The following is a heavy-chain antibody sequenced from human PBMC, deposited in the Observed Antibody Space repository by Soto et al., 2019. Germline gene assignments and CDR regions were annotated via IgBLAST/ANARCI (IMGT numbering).Heavy chain of an antibody. CDR2: ISAYNGNT. D-gene: IGHD3-3*01. CDR1: GYTFTSYG. Sequence: GASVKVSFKASGYTFTSYGISWVRQAPGQGLEWMGWISAYNGNTNYAQKLQGRVTMTTDTSTSTAYMELRSLRSDDTAVYYCARDRYYDFWSGLHWFDPWGQGTLVTVSS. J-gene: IGHJ5*02. CDR3: ARDRYYDFWSGLHWFDP. V-gene: IGHV1-18*04.